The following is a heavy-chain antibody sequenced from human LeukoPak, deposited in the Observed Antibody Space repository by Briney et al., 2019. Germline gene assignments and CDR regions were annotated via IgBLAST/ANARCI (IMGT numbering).Heavy chain of an antibody. J-gene: IGHJ4*02. Sequence: GGSLRLSCAASGFTFSSFGMNWVRQAPGKGLEWVSYISTSSSTIYYADSVKGRFTISRDNSKNTLYLQMNSLRAEDTAVYYCAKELWFGELEDYWGQGTLVTVSS. CDR3: AKELWFGELEDY. V-gene: IGHV3-48*01. D-gene: IGHD3-10*01. CDR2: ISTSSSTI. CDR1: GFTFSSFG.